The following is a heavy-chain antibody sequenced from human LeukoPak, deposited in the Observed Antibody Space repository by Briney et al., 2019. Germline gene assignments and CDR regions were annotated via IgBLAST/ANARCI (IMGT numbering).Heavy chain of an antibody. CDR1: GFTVSSNY. V-gene: IGHV3-66*01. CDR2: IYSGGNT. J-gene: IGHJ3*02. Sequence: GGSLRLSCAASGFTVSSNYMTWVRQAPGKGLEWVSVIYSGGNTYYADSVKGRFTISRDNAKNTVYLQMNSLRADDTAVYYCARDVGFIVGATPGAFDIWGQGTMVTVSS. CDR3: ARDVGFIVGATPGAFDI. D-gene: IGHD1-26*01.